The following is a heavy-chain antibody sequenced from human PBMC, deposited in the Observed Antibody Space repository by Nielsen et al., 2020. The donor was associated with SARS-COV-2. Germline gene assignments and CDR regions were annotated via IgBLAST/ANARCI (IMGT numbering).Heavy chain of an antibody. J-gene: IGHJ6*03. CDR1: GFTFNTYR. V-gene: IGHV3-48*04. CDR3: ARGEESGYYKSYNYYMDV. CDR2: IGSGSTTM. D-gene: IGHD3-9*01. Sequence: GESLKISCAASGFTFNTYRMNWVRQAPGKGLEWVSYIGSGSTTMYYADSVKGRFTISRDNAKNSQFLQMTSLRAEDTAVYYCARGEESGYYKSYNYYMDVWGKGTTVTVSS.